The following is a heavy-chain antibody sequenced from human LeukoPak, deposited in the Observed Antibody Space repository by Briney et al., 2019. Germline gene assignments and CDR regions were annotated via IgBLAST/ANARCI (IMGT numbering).Heavy chain of an antibody. Sequence: GSLRLSCAASGFTFSGYGMHWVRQAPGKGLEWVAIIWYDGSNQYYADSVKGRFTISRDNSKNTLYLDMNSVRAEDTAVYYCARGHGSGTYSYFDYWGQGTLVTVSS. D-gene: IGHD3-10*01. CDR2: IWYDGSNQ. V-gene: IGHV3-33*01. J-gene: IGHJ4*02. CDR1: GFTFSGYG. CDR3: ARGHGSGTYSYFDY.